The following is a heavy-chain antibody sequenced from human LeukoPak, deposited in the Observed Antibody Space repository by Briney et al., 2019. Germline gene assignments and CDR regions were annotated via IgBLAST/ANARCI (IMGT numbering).Heavy chain of an antibody. J-gene: IGHJ3*02. CDR2: ISSSSSTI. V-gene: IGHV3-48*01. D-gene: IGHD1-26*01. Sequence: GGSLRLSCAASGFTFSSYSMNWVRQAPGKGLEWASYISSSSSTIYYADSVKGRFTISRDNAKNSLFLQMNSLRAEDTALYYCARVGAAWRAFDIWGQGTMVTVSS. CDR1: GFTFSSYS. CDR3: ARVGAAWRAFDI.